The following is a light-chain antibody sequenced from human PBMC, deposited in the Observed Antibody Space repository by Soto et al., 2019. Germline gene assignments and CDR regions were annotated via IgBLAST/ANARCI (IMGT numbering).Light chain of an antibody. CDR2: DAS. CDR1: QDISNY. CDR3: QLYDSLLT. J-gene: IGKJ4*01. Sequence: DIQMTQSPSSLSASVGDRVTITCQASQDISNYLNWYQQKPGKAPKLLIYDASNLETGVPSRFSGSGSGTDFTFTISSLQPEDIATYYCQLYDSLLTFGGGTKVEIK. V-gene: IGKV1-33*01.